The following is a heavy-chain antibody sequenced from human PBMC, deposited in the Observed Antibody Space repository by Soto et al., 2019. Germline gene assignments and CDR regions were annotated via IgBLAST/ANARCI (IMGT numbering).Heavy chain of an antibody. Sequence: GGSLRLSCAASGFTFSSYAMSWVRQAPGKGLEWVSAISGSGGSTYYADSVKGRFTISRDNSKNTLYLQMNSLRAEDTAVYYCARDPHVFCTRGPICLDSWGGGTLVTVPS. D-gene: IGHD2-8*01. J-gene: IGHJ4*02. CDR2: ISGSGGST. CDR3: ARDPHVFCTRGPICLDS. V-gene: IGHV3-23*01. CDR1: GFTFSSYA.